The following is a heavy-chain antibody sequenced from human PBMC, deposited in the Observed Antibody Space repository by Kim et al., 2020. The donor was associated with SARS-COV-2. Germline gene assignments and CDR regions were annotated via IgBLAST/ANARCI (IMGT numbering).Heavy chain of an antibody. D-gene: IGHD3-10*01. CDR1: GLTLTNYW. CDR2: INQDGSEN. Sequence: GGSLRLSCAASGLTLTNYWMTWVRRAPGKGLEWVANINQDGSENYYVGSVKGRFTVSRDNAKNSIYLQMNSLRAEDTAVYYCATSFFGLATLPYDLWGQGTMVTVSS. V-gene: IGHV3-7*01. J-gene: IGHJ3*01. CDR3: ATSFFGLATLPYDL.